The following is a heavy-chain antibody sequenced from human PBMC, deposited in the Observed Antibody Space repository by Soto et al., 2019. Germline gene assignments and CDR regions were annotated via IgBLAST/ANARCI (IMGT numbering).Heavy chain of an antibody. Sequence: QVQLVESGGGVVQPGRSLRLSCAASGFTFSSYGMHWVRQAPGKGLEWVAVISYDGSNKYYAESVKGRFTISRDNSKNTLYLQMNSLRAEDTAVYYCAKDKIDYDSSGYYVDYWGQGTLVTVSS. D-gene: IGHD3-22*01. J-gene: IGHJ4*02. CDR2: ISYDGSNK. CDR3: AKDKIDYDSSGYYVDY. CDR1: GFTFSSYG. V-gene: IGHV3-30*18.